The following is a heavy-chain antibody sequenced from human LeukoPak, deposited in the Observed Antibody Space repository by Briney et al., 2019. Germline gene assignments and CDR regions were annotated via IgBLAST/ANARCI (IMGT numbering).Heavy chain of an antibody. J-gene: IGHJ4*02. CDR2: INHSGST. Sequence: SETLSLTCAVYGGSFSGYYWSWIRQPPGKGLEWIGEINHSGSTNYNPSLKSRVTISVDTSKNQFSLKLSSVTAADTAVYYCARRRRQPAGISYYFDYWGQGTLVTVSS. CDR3: ARRRRQPAGISYYFDY. D-gene: IGHD2-2*01. CDR1: GGSFSGYY. V-gene: IGHV4-34*01.